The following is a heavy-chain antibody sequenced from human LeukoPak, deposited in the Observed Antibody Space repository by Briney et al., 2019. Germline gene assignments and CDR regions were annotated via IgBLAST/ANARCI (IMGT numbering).Heavy chain of an antibody. D-gene: IGHD3-10*01. Sequence: PGGSLRLSCAAYGFTFSSDWMSWVSLAPGKGLEWVVNIKQDGSEKYCVDSVKGRFTISRDNAKNSLYLQMNSLRAEDTAVYYCARETYYGSMDVWGKGTTVTVSS. CDR1: GFTFSSDW. J-gene: IGHJ6*04. CDR2: IKQDGSEK. V-gene: IGHV3-7*03. CDR3: ARETYYGSMDV.